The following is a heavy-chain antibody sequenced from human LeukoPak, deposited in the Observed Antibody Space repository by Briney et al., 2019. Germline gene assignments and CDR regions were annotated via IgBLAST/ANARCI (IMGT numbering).Heavy chain of an antibody. CDR3: AREGTRSGWGDTFDY. J-gene: IGHJ4*02. CDR2: VCYSGST. Sequence: PSETLSLTCTVSGGSISNYYWSWIRQSPGKGLEWIGYVCYSGSTTYNPSLKSRVAISVHTSKNQFSLRLNSVTAADTAVYYCAREGTRSGWGDTFDYWGQGTLVTVSS. CDR1: GGSISNYY. V-gene: IGHV4-59*01. D-gene: IGHD6-19*01.